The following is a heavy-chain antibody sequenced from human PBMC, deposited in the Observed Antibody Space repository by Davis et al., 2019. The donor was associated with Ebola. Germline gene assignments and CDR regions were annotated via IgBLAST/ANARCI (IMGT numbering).Heavy chain of an antibody. J-gene: IGHJ6*02. Sequence: GGSLRLSCAASGFTFSSCDMHWVRPATGKGLEWVSAIGTAGDTYYPGSVKGRFTISRENAKNSLYLQMNSLRAGDTAVYYCARVGLEGLRAGGGMDVWGQGTTVTVSS. CDR1: GFTFSSCD. CDR3: ARVGLEGLRAGGGMDV. D-gene: IGHD2-8*02. CDR2: IGTAGDT. V-gene: IGHV3-13*01.